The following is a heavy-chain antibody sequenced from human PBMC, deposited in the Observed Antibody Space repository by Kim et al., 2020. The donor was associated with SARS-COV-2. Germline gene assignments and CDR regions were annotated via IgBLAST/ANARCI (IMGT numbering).Heavy chain of an antibody. J-gene: IGHJ6*02. Sequence: ASVKVSCKASGYTFTSYAMNCVRQAPGQGLEWMGWINTNTGNPTYAQGFTGRFVFSLDTSVSTAYLQISSLKAEDTAVYYCARGGSHYPHYYYGMDVWGQGTTVTVSS. CDR1: GYTFTSYA. D-gene: IGHD2-15*01. CDR3: ARGGSHYPHYYYGMDV. V-gene: IGHV7-4-1*02. CDR2: INTNTGNP.